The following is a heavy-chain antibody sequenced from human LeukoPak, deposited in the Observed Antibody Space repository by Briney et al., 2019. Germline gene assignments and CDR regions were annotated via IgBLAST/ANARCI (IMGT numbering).Heavy chain of an antibody. Sequence: ASVKVSCKASGYTFTSSYIHWVRQAPGQGLEWMGIINPSGGSTDYAQKFQGRVTMTRDTSTSTVYMQLSSLRSEDTAVYYCARLDTAMVTPGYWGQGTLVTVSS. D-gene: IGHD5-18*01. V-gene: IGHV1-46*01. CDR1: GYTFTSSY. J-gene: IGHJ4*02. CDR3: ARLDTAMVTPGY. CDR2: INPSGGST.